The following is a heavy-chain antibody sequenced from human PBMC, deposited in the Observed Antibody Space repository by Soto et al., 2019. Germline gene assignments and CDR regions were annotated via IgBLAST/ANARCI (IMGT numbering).Heavy chain of an antibody. V-gene: IGHV4-31*03. Sequence: PSETLSLTCTLSGASISSDAYHLSCIRQHPGKGLEWILFLSSRWNTYYNPSLQGRVTISLDTSKSQLTLELTSVRAADTAVYFCARYRFRGTWSKYVSCGQGTLATV. J-gene: IGHJ5*02. CDR1: GASISSDAYH. CDR3: ARYRFRGTWSKYVS. CDR2: LSSRWNT. D-gene: IGHD3-16*02.